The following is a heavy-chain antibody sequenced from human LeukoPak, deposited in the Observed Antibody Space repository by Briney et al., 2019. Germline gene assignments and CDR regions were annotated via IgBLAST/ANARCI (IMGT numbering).Heavy chain of an antibody. J-gene: IGHJ4*02. Sequence: GGSLRLFCAASGFTFSSYSMNWVRQAPGKGLEWVSSISSSSTYIYYADSVKGRFTISRDNAKNSLYLQMNSLRADDTAVYYCARDRWDVVLIPAAREIDYWGQGTLVTVSS. V-gene: IGHV3-21*01. CDR2: ISSSSTYI. CDR1: GFTFSSYS. CDR3: ARDRWDVVLIPAAREIDY. D-gene: IGHD2-2*01.